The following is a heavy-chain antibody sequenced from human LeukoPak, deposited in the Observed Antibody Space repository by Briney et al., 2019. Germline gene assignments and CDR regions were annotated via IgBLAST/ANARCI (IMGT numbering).Heavy chain of an antibody. CDR2: IFYTGFT. V-gene: IGHV4-59*01. Sequence: SETLSLTCTVSDGSISDSYWSWIRQSPGKGLEWIGYIFYTGFTHYNPSLESRVTISVDTSKKQFSLRLKPVTAADTAVYYCARDANGGNSWGWFDPWGQGTLVTVSS. D-gene: IGHD4-23*01. J-gene: IGHJ5*02. CDR1: DGSISDSY. CDR3: ARDANGGNSWGWFDP.